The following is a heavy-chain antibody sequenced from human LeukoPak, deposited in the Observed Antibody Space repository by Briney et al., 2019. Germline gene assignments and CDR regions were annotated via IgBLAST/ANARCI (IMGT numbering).Heavy chain of an antibody. V-gene: IGHV3-23*01. CDR2: ISPSGGGT. J-gene: IGHJ4*02. CDR1: GFTFSSYA. CDR3: ARLDSGDYFTDY. D-gene: IGHD4-17*01. Sequence: PGGSLGLSCAASGFTFSSYAMNWVRQAPGKGLEWVSGISPSGGGTYYADSVKGRFTISRDNSKNTLYLQMNSLRAEDTAVYYCARLDSGDYFTDYWGQGTLVTVSS.